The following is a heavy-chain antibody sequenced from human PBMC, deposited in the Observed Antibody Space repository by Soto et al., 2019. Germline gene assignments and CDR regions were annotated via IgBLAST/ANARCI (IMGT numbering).Heavy chain of an antibody. CDR2: ISAHNGNT. V-gene: IGHV1-18*01. D-gene: IGHD1-1*01. CDR3: ARRRYGDY. CDR1: GYTFTSYG. J-gene: IGHJ4*02. Sequence: QVHLVQSGAEVKKPGASVKVSCKASGYTFTSYGITWVRQAPGQGLEWMGWISAHNGNTDYAQKLQGRVIVTRDTSTSTAYMELRSLRSDDTAVYYCARRRYGDYWGQGALVTVSS.